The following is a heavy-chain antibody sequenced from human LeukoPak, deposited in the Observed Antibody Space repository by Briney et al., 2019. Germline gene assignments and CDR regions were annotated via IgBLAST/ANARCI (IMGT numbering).Heavy chain of an antibody. J-gene: IGHJ4*02. Sequence: GGSLRLSCAASGFTFSSYAMHWVRQAPGKGLEWVAVISYDGSNKYYADSVKGRFTISRDNSKNTLYLQMNSLRAEDTAVYYCATGPYSFDYWGQGTLVTVSS. V-gene: IGHV3-30-3*01. CDR3: ATGPYSFDY. D-gene: IGHD2-21*01. CDR2: ISYDGSNK. CDR1: GFTFSSYA.